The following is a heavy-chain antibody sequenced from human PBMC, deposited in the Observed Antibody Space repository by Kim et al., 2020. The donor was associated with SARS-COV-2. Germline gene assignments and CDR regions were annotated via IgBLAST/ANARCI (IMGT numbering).Heavy chain of an antibody. Sequence: SETLSLTCAVSGGSISSSNWWSWVRQPPGKGLEWIGEIYHSGSTNYNPSLKSRVTISVDKSKNQFSLKLSSVTAADTAVYYCVWFGELLPDDAFDIWGQGKMVTVSS. CDR2: IYHSGST. J-gene: IGHJ3*02. CDR3: VWFGELLPDDAFDI. CDR1: GGSISSSNW. D-gene: IGHD3-10*01. V-gene: IGHV4-4*02.